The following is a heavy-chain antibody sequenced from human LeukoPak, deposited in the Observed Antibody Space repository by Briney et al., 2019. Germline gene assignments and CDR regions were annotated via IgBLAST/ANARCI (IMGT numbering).Heavy chain of an antibody. J-gene: IGHJ4*02. CDR3: AKDNAHQYSGSYFLDY. D-gene: IGHD1-26*01. V-gene: IGHV3-43*02. CDR1: GFTFDVYA. Sequence: GGSLRLSCAASGFTFDVYAMHWVRDAPGKGLEWGSLISGEGGSTYYADSVKGRFTISRDNSKNSLYLQMNSLRTEDTAVYYCAKDNAHQYSGSYFLDYWGQGTLVTVSS. CDR2: ISGEGGST.